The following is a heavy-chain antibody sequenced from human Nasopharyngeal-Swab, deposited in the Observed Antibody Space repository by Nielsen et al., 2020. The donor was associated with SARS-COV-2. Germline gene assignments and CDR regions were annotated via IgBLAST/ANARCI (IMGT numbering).Heavy chain of an antibody. CDR2: IGRYGTDI. V-gene: IGHV3-21*01. Sequence: WIRLPPGKGLEWVSSIGRYGTDIFHADSVKGRFSVFRDAANKSIYLQMRSLRAEDTAVYYCARGTVFGVANGMDVWGQGTTVTVSS. D-gene: IGHD3-3*01. CDR3: ARGTVFGVANGMDV. J-gene: IGHJ6*02.